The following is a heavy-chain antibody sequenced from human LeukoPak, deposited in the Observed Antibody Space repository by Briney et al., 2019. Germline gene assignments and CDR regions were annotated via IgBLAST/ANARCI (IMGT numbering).Heavy chain of an antibody. D-gene: IGHD1-26*01. V-gene: IGHV1-46*01. J-gene: IGHJ4*02. Sequence: ASVKVSCKASGYTFTSYYMHWVRQAPGQGLGWMGKINPSGGSTSYAQNFQGRVTMTRDMSTSTVYMELSSLRSEDTAVYYCARGASGSYHNPPSSYWSQGTLVTVSS. CDR2: INPSGGST. CDR3: ARGASGSYHNPPSSY. CDR1: GYTFTSYY.